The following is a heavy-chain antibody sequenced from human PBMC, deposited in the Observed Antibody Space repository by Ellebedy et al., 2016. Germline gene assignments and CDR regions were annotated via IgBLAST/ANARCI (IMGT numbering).Heavy chain of an antibody. CDR2: MNPNNGNT. CDR3: ARFNSDSSSWYGYNWFDP. CDR1: GYTFTTYD. J-gene: IGHJ5*02. D-gene: IGHD6-13*01. Sequence: ASVKVSCXASGYTFTTYDINWVRQAAGQGHEWMGWMNPNNGNTGYAQKFQGRVTMTRDTSISTAYMELSRLRSDDTAVYYCARFNSDSSSWYGYNWFDPWGQGTLVTVSS. V-gene: IGHV1-8*01.